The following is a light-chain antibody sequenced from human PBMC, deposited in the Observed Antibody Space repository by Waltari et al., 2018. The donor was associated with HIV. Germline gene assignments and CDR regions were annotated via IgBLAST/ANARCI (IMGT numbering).Light chain of an antibody. J-gene: IGKJ1*01. CDR2: GAS. Sequence: EIVMTQSPATLSVSPGEGVTLSCRASQSVSSNLAWYQLKPGQAPRLLIYGASTRATGIPATFSGSGSGTEFTLTISSLQSEDFAIYYCQQYSDWPRTFGLGTKVEIK. V-gene: IGKV3-15*01. CDR1: QSVSSN. CDR3: QQYSDWPRT.